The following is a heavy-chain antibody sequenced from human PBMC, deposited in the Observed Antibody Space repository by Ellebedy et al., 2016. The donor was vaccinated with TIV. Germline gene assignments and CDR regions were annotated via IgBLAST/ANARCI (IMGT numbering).Heavy chain of an antibody. CDR2: INPSGGRT. Sequence: ASVKVSXXASGYTFTSYYMHWVRQAPGQGLEWMGIINPSGGRTSYAQKFQRRVTMTRDTSTSTVYMELSSLRSEDTAVYYCAIRYSSGWSLDYWGQGTLVTVSS. V-gene: IGHV1-46*01. CDR1: GYTFTSYY. CDR3: AIRYSSGWSLDY. D-gene: IGHD6-19*01. J-gene: IGHJ4*02.